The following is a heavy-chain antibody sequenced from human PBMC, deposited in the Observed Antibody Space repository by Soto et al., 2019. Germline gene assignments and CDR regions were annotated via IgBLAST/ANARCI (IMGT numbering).Heavy chain of an antibody. CDR3: ARYDLYDDNGLEE. D-gene: IGHD4-17*01. CDR1: GFSFSSHG. J-gene: IGHJ4*02. Sequence: QLQLVESGGGVIQPGRSLRLSCAASGFSFSSHGMHWVRQAPGQGLEWVAVIGHNGVNSLYSDSVKGRFTISRDNSSNIMYLQRNCLRVEDTALYYCARYDLYDDNGLEEWGQGTLVTITS. CDR2: IGHNGVNS. V-gene: IGHV3-33*01.